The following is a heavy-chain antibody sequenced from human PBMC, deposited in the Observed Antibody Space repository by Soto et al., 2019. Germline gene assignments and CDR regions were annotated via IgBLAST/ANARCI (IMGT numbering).Heavy chain of an antibody. CDR2: LNIAGTI. J-gene: IGHJ2*01. Sequence: SETLSLTCSVSGASTSSFNWNWVRQPAGKGPEWVGRLNIAGTINYNPSLKSRITMSMDTSKNQISLHLRSVTAADTAIYYCARDRGEYTSSWFWYFSHWGHGTLVTVS. D-gene: IGHD6-13*01. V-gene: IGHV4-4*07. CDR1: GASTSSFN. CDR3: ARDRGEYTSSWFWYFSH.